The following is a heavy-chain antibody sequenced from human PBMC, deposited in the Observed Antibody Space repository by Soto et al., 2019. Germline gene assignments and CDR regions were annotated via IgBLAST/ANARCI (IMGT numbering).Heavy chain of an antibody. Sequence: GGSLRLSCAASGFTFSSYSMNWVRQAPGKGLEWVSYISSSSSTIYYADSVKGRSTISRDNAKNSLYLQMNSLRAEDTAVYYCASSHIVATVSDAFDIWGQGTMVTVSS. V-gene: IGHV3-48*01. D-gene: IGHD5-12*01. CDR3: ASSHIVATVSDAFDI. CDR2: ISSSSSTI. J-gene: IGHJ3*02. CDR1: GFTFSSYS.